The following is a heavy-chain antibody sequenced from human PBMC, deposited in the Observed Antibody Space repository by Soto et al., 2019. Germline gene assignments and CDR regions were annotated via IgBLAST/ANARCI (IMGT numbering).Heavy chain of an antibody. CDR3: AKDPAPRKGLGYGGY. CDR1: GFTFSSYA. Sequence: EVQLLESGGGLVQPGGSPRLSCAASGFTFSSYAMSWVRQAPGKGLEWVSAISGSGGSTYYADSVKGRFTISRDNSKNTLYLQMNSLRAEDTAVYYCAKDPAPRKGLGYGGYWGQGTLVTVSS. J-gene: IGHJ4*02. D-gene: IGHD5-12*01. V-gene: IGHV3-23*01. CDR2: ISGSGGST.